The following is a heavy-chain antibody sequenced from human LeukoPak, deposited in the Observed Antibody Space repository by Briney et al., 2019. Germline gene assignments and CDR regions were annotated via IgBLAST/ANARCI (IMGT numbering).Heavy chain of an antibody. Sequence: TLSLTCAVSGGSVSRGGYSWSWLRQPPGEGRVWIGYIYHSGSTYYNPSLKSRATISVDGSKNQFSLKLHSVTAADTAAYYCAGGGYGSGSYYHPYFDYWGQGTLVTVSS. CDR2: IYHSGST. CDR1: GGSVSRGGYS. V-gene: IGHV4-30-2*01. D-gene: IGHD3-10*01. CDR3: AGGGYGSGSYYHPYFDY. J-gene: IGHJ4*02.